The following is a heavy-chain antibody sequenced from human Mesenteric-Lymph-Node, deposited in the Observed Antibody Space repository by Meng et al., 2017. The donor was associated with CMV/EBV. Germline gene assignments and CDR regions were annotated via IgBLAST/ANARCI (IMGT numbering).Heavy chain of an antibody. CDR3: ARVDYDFWSGAFDP. Sequence: VSGGFISSTKWWSWVRQPPGKGLEWIGEIYHTGSTNYNPSVRSRVTISLDKSNNQFSLKLTSVTAADTAIYYCARVDYDFWSGAFDPWGQGTLVTVSS. CDR2: IYHTGST. CDR1: GGFISSTKW. J-gene: IGHJ5*02. D-gene: IGHD3-3*01. V-gene: IGHV4-4*02.